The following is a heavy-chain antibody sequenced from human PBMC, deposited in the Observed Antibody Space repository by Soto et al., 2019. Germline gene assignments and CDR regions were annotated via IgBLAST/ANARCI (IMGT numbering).Heavy chain of an antibody. CDR2: IYYSGST. V-gene: IGHV4-30-4*01. CDR3: ARGIGRYDYRNCRWFDP. Sequence: QVQLQESGPGLVKPSQTLSLTCTVSGGSISSGDYYWSWIRQPPGKGLAWIGYIYYSGSTYYNPSLKSRVNIPVDTSKNQFSLKLSAVTAADTAVYYCARGIGRYDYRNCRWFDPWGQVTLVTVSS. J-gene: IGHJ5*02. CDR1: GGSISSGDYY. D-gene: IGHD4-4*01.